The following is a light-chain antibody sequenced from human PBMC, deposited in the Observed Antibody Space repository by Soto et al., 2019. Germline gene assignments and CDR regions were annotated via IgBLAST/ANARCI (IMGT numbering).Light chain of an antibody. CDR1: SSDIGDYNY. CDR2: EVE. J-gene: IGLJ2*01. V-gene: IGLV2-14*03. Sequence: QSVLTQPASVSASPGQSITISCTGTSSDIGDYNYVSWYQQRPGEAPKLILYEVENRPSGISDRFSGSKSGNTASLTISGLRTEDEADYYCPSYTSTATLVVFGGGTKLTVL. CDR3: PSYTSTATLVV.